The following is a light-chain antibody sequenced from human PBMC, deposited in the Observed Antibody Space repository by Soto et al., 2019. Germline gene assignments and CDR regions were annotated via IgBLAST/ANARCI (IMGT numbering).Light chain of an antibody. CDR3: QQYKDYTYT. Sequence: EIQMTQSPATLSASVGDRFTSTRLASQRVDRWLAWYQQKPGQARKLLISDASTLESGVPSRFSGSGSVTEFTLTITSLQPDDFATYYCQQYKDYTYTFGQGTQVEIK. V-gene: IGKV1-5*01. CDR1: QRVDRW. CDR2: DAS. J-gene: IGKJ2*01.